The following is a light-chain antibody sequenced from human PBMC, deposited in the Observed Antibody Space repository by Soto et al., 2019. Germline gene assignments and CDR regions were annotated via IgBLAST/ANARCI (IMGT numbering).Light chain of an antibody. Sequence: DVQMNQSPSTLSASVEDRVTITCRASQSISSWLAWYQQKPGKAPKLLIYDASSLESGVPSRFSGSGSGTEFTLTISSLQPDDFATYYCQQYNSYWTFCQGTMVDI. J-gene: IGKJ1*01. CDR1: QSISSW. CDR3: QQYNSYWT. V-gene: IGKV1-5*01. CDR2: DAS.